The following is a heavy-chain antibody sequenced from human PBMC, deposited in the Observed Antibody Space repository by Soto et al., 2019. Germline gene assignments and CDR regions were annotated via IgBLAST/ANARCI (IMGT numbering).Heavy chain of an antibody. J-gene: IGHJ4*02. CDR2: ISAYNGNT. CDR1: GYTFTSYG. D-gene: IGHD2-15*01. Sequence: ASVKVSCKASGYTFTSYGISWVRQAPGQGLEWMGWISAYNGNTNYAQKLQGRVTMTTDTSTSTAYMELRSLRSDDTAVYYCATEGYCSGGSCYSYDYWGQGTLVTVSS. CDR3: ATEGYCSGGSCYSYDY. V-gene: IGHV1-18*01.